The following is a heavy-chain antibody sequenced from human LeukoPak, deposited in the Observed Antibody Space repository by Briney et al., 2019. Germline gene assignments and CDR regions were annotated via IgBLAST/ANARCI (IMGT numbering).Heavy chain of an antibody. Sequence: SETLSLTCTVSGGSISSYYWSWIRQPAGKGLEGIGRIYTSGSTNYNPSLNSRVTMSVDTSKNQFSLKLSYVTAADTAVYYCARDVRIAVAGGENWFDPWGQGTLVTVSS. CDR2: IYTSGST. J-gene: IGHJ5*02. D-gene: IGHD6-19*01. CDR3: ARDVRIAVAGGENWFDP. CDR1: GGSISSYY. V-gene: IGHV4-4*07.